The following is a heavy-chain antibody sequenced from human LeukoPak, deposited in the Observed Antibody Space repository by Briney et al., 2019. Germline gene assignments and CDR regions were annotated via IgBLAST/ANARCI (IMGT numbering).Heavy chain of an antibody. CDR3: ARENYDILTGYDLYYYYYYMDA. Sequence: ASVKVSCKASGYTFTNYHMNWVRQAPGQGLEWMGWISAYNGNTNYAQKLQGRVTMTTDTSTSTAYMELRSLRSDDTAVYYCARENYDILTGYDLYYYYYYMDAWGKGTTVTISS. CDR2: ISAYNGNT. J-gene: IGHJ6*03. V-gene: IGHV1-18*04. D-gene: IGHD3-9*01. CDR1: GYTFTNYH.